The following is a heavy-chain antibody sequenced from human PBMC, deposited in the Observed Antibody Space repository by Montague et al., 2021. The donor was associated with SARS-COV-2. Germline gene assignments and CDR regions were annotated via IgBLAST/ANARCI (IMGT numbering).Heavy chain of an antibody. J-gene: IGHJ1*01. D-gene: IGHD3-22*01. CDR2: ISYRGST. Sequence: SETLSLTCTVSGASVRSGNSYWNWIRQPPGKGLEWIGYISYRGSTNYSPSLKSRVTISVDTSKNQLSLKLISATAADTAVYYCARIGNESVGYYYIYPDWGQGTLVTVSS. CDR3: ARIGNESVGYYYIYPD. CDR1: GASVRSGNSY. V-gene: IGHV4-61*01.